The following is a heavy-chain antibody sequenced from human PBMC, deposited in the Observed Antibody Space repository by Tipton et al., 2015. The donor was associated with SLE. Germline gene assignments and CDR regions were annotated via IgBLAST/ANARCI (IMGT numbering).Heavy chain of an antibody. CDR3: ARDGELDIEAFDV. Sequence: QLVQSGAEVKKPGASVKVSCKASGYTFSHYGINWVRQAPGQGLEWMGWISGYNGKTNYGQNIQDRVTMTTDTSTSTTYMELRSLRSDDTAMYCCARDGELDIEAFDVWGQGTMVTVSS. V-gene: IGHV1-18*01. CDR1: GYTFSHYG. D-gene: IGHD1-1*01. CDR2: ISGYNGKT. J-gene: IGHJ3*01.